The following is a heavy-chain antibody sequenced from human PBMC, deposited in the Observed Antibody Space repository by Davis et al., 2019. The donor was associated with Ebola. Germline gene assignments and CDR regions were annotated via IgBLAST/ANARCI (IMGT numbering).Heavy chain of an antibody. V-gene: IGHV3-49*03. D-gene: IGHD3-10*01. Sequence: SLRLSCTASGFTFGDYAMSWFRQAPGKGMEWVGFIRSKAYGGTTEYAASVKGRFTISRDDSKSIAYLQMNSLKTEDTAVYYCTSSPPLWFGELLYAPFDYWGQGTLVTVSS. CDR3: TSSPPLWFGELLYAPFDY. J-gene: IGHJ4*02. CDR2: IRSKAYGGTT. CDR1: GFTFGDYA.